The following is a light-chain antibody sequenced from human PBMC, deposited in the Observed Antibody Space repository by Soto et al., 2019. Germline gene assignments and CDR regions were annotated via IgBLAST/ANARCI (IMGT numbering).Light chain of an antibody. Sequence: EIVLTQSPATLSLSPGARATLSCRASQSVSSYFAWYQQKPGQAPRLLIYGASNRATGIPDRFSGSGSGTDFTLTSSRVEPEDFAVYYCQHYGSSGTFGQGTKVDIK. CDR3: QHYGSSGT. J-gene: IGKJ1*01. CDR1: QSVSSY. CDR2: GAS. V-gene: IGKV3-20*01.